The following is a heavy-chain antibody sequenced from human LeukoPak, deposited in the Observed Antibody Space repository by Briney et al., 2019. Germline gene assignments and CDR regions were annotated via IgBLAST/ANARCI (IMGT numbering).Heavy chain of an antibody. J-gene: IGHJ3*01. D-gene: IGHD2-15*01. V-gene: IGHV1-46*01. Sequence: GASVKVSCKASGYTFTSYYVHWVRQAPGQGLEWMGIISPSGASTSYAQKFQGRITMTRDMSTSTVYMELSSPISEDTAVYYCARVSSRGPRDAFDFWGQGTMVTLSS. CDR2: ISPSGAST. CDR1: GYTFTSYY. CDR3: ARVSSRGPRDAFDF.